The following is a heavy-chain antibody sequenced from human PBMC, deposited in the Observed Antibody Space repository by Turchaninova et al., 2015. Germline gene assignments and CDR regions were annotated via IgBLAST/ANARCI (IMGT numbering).Heavy chain of an antibody. V-gene: IGHV4-38-2*01. CDR2: IYHSGST. J-gene: IGHJ4*02. Sequence: QVQLQESGPGLVKPSETLSLTCAVSGYSISSGYYWGWIRQPPGKGLEWIGSIYHSGSTYDNPSLKSRVTISVDTSKNQFSLKLNSVTAADTAVYYCARSNSSGYSPFDYWGQGTLVTVSS. CDR1: GYSISSGYY. D-gene: IGHD3-22*01. CDR3: ARSNSSGYSPFDY.